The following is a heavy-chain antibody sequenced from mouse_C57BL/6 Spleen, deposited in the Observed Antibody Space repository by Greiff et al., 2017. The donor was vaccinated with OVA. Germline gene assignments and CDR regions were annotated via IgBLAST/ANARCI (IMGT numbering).Heavy chain of an antibody. CDR1: GYTFTDYN. V-gene: IGHV1-18*01. J-gene: IGHJ2*01. CDR3: ARGIYYYGSPYFDY. CDR2: INPNNGGT. Sequence: EVQLQQSGPELVKPGASVKIPCKASGYTFTDYNMDWVKQSHGKSLEWIGDINPNNGGTTYNQKFKGKATLTVDKSSSTAYMELRSLTSEDTAVYYCARGIYYYGSPYFDYWGQGTTLTVSS. D-gene: IGHD1-1*01.